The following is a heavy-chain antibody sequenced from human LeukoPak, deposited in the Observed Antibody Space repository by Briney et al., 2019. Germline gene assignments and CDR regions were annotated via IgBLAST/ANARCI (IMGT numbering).Heavy chain of an antibody. CDR1: GFTFSSYE. D-gene: IGHD3-10*01. V-gene: IGHV3-48*03. J-gene: IGHJ4*02. CDR2: ISSSGSTI. CDR3: ARVVRGVGYYFDY. Sequence: GGSLRLSCAASGFTFSSYEMNWVRQAPGKGLEWVSYISSSGSTIYYADSVKGRFTISRDNAKNSLCLQMNSLRAEDTAVYYCARVVRGVGYYFDYWGQGTLVTVSS.